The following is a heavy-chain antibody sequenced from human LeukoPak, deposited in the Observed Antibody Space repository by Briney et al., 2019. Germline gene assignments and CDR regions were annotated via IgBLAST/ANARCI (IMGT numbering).Heavy chain of an antibody. Sequence: ASVKVSCKASGYTFTGYYMHWVRQAPGQGLEWMGWINPYSGDRNYAQKFQGRVTMTGDTSISTAYTELSRLQSDDTAVYYCARDGACSSTSCQSFDYWGQGTLVTVSS. V-gene: IGHV1-2*02. D-gene: IGHD2-2*01. CDR1: GYTFTGYY. CDR3: ARDGACSSTSCQSFDY. J-gene: IGHJ4*02. CDR2: INPYSGDR.